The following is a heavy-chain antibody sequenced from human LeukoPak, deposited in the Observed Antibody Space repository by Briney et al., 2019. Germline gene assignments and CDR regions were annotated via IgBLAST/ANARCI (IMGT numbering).Heavy chain of an antibody. CDR3: ARGGTMIVVVITYDAFDI. D-gene: IGHD3-22*01. Sequence: SVKVSCKASGFTFTSSAVQWVRQARGQRLEWIGWIVVGSGNTNYAQKFQERVTITRDMSTSTAYMELSSLRSEDTAVYYCARGGTMIVVVITYDAFDIWGQGTMVTVSS. V-gene: IGHV1-58*01. CDR2: IVVGSGNT. J-gene: IGHJ3*02. CDR1: GFTFTSSA.